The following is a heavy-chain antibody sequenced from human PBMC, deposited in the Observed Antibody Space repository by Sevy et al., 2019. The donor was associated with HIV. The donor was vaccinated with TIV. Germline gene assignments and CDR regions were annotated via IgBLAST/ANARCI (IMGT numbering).Heavy chain of an antibody. D-gene: IGHD2-15*01. J-gene: IGHJ4*02. CDR1: GFTFSSYG. V-gene: IGHV3-30*18. CDR3: AKDPGYCSGGSCPYYFDY. CDR2: ISYDGSNK. Sequence: GGSLRLSCAASGFTFSSYGMRWVRQAPGKGLEWVAVISYDGSNKYYADSVKGRFTISRDNSKNTLYLQMNSLRAEDTAVYYCAKDPGYCSGGSCPYYFDYWGQGTLVTVSS.